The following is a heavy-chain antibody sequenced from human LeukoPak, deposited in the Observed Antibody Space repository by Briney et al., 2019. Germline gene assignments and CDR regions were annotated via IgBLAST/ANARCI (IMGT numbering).Heavy chain of an antibody. J-gene: IGHJ3*02. D-gene: IGHD6-19*01. CDR1: GFTFSSYW. CDR3: TTVLEQWLVQGYAFDI. V-gene: IGHV3-15*01. CDR2: IKSKTDGGTT. Sequence: GGSLRLSCAASGFTFSSYWMSWVRQAPGKGLEWVGRIKSKTDGGTTDYAAPVKGRFTISRDDSKNTLYLQMNSLKTEDTAVYYCTTVLEQWLVQGYAFDIWGQGTMVTVSS.